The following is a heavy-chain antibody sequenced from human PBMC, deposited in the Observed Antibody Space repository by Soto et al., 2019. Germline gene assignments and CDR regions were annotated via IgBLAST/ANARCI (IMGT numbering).Heavy chain of an antibody. CDR3: ARTWIAAAGTDAYYFDY. CDR1: GGTFSSYA. J-gene: IGHJ4*02. D-gene: IGHD6-13*01. V-gene: IGHV1-69*13. Sequence: SVKVSCKASGGTFSSYAISWVRQAPGQGLEWMGGIIPIFGTANYAQKFQGRVTITADESTSTAYMKLSSLRSEDTAVYYCARTWIAAAGTDAYYFDYWGQGTLVTVSS. CDR2: IIPIFGTA.